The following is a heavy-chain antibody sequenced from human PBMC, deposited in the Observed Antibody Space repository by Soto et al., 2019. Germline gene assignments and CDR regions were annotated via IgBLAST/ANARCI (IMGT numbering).Heavy chain of an antibody. CDR1: GYTFITYD. CDR2: VNPDRGKR. CDR3: ARGNWFDP. J-gene: IGHJ5*02. Sequence: QVQLVQSGAEVKKPGASVKVYCKASGYTFITYDINWVRQATGKGLEWVGWVNPDRGKRDYARKFQGKVTMTRNTSISTVYMELSVLRSEDTAVYYCARGNWFDPWGQGTLVTVSS. V-gene: IGHV1-8*01.